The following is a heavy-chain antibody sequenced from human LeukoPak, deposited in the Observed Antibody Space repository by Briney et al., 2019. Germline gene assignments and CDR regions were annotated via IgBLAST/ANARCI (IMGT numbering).Heavy chain of an antibody. CDR1: GFTFSSYW. Sequence: GGSLRLSCAASGFTFSSYWMSWVRQAPGRGLEWVANNKQDGSEKYYVDSVKGRFTISRDNAKNSLYLQMNSLRAEDTAVYYCARVGSHSGSLSLIKRNYYYYYYMDVWGKGTTVTISS. V-gene: IGHV3-7*01. CDR3: ARVGSHSGSLSLIKRNYYYYYYMDV. D-gene: IGHD3-10*01. J-gene: IGHJ6*03. CDR2: NKQDGSEK.